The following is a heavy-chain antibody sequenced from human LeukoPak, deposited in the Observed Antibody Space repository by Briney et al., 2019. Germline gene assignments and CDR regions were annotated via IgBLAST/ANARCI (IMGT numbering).Heavy chain of an antibody. J-gene: IGHJ3*02. CDR1: GFTVSSNY. V-gene: IGHV3-66*01. CDR2: IYSGGST. Sequence: GGSLRLSCAASGFTVSSNYMSWVRQAPGKGLEWVSVIYSGGSTYFADSVKGRFTISRDNSKNTLYLQMNSLRAEDTAVYYCARELENMTPGAFDIWGQGTMVTVSS. CDR3: ARELENMTPGAFDI.